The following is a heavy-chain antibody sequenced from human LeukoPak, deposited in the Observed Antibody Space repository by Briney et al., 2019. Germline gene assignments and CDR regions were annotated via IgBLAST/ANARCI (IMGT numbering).Heavy chain of an antibody. J-gene: IGHJ4*02. V-gene: IGHV3-21*01. D-gene: IGHD1-26*01. CDR1: GFTFSSYS. CDR2: ISSSSSYI. CDR3: ARESSGSYYGDY. Sequence: GGSLRLSCAASGFTFSSYSMNWVRQAPGKGLEWVSSISSSSSYIYYADSVKGRFTISRDNAKNSLYLQMNSLRAEDTAVYYCARESSGSYYGDYWGQGTLVTVS.